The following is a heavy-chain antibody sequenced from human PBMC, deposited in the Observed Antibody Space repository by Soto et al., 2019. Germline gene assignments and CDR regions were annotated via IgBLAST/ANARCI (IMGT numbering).Heavy chain of an antibody. D-gene: IGHD2-15*01. CDR3: ARGGYYAPRDV. CDR2: INVRGIT. Sequence: PSETLSLTCSVSGGSFSVYYWSWVRQSPERGLEWIAEINVRGITSYNPSLKSRVLMSVDTSKQQFHLNLTAVTAADAAVYYCARGGYYAPRDVWGQGTRVTVSS. J-gene: IGHJ6*02. V-gene: IGHV4-34*01. CDR1: GGSFSVYY.